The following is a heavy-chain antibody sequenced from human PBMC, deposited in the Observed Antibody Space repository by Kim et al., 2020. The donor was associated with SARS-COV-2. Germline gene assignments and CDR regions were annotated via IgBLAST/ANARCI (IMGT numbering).Heavy chain of an antibody. D-gene: IGHD6-13*01. V-gene: IGHV3-23*03. CDR3: AKAQYSSSWYAYETLSWDNYYYYGMDV. Sequence: GGSLRLSCAASGFTFSSYAMSWVRQAPGKGLEWVSVIYSGGSSTYYADSVKGRFTISGDNSKNTLYLQMNSLRAEDTAVYYCAKAQYSSSWYAYETLSWDNYYYYGMDVWGQGTTVTVSS. J-gene: IGHJ6*02. CDR1: GFTFSSYA. CDR2: IYSGGSST.